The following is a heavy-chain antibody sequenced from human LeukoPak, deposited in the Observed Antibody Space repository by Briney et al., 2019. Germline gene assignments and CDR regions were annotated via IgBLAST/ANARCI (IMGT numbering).Heavy chain of an antibody. Sequence: TGGSLRLSCAASGFTFSSYGMHWVRQAPGKGLEWVAVIWYDGSNKYYADSVKGRFTISRDNSKNTLYLQMNSLRAEDTAVYYCARDRGSSTSCLGYWGQGTLVTVSS. D-gene: IGHD2-2*01. CDR3: ARDRGSSTSCLGY. J-gene: IGHJ4*02. CDR1: GFTFSSYG. CDR2: IWYDGSNK. V-gene: IGHV3-33*01.